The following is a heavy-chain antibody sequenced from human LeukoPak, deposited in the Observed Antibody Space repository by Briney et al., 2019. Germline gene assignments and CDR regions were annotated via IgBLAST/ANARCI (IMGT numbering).Heavy chain of an antibody. CDR1: GYTFTSYY. D-gene: IGHD3-22*01. J-gene: IGHJ4*02. V-gene: IGHV1-46*01. CDR2: INPSGGST. CDR3: ARDHPHYYDSSGVFDY. Sequence: ASVKVSCKASGYTFTSYYMHWERQAPGQGLEWMGIINPSGGSTSYAQKFQGRVTMTRDTSTSTVYMELSSLRSEDTAVYYCARDHPHYYDSSGVFDYWGQGTLVTVSS.